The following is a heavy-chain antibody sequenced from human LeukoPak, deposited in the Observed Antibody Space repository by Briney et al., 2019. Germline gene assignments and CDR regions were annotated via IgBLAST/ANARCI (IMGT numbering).Heavy chain of an antibody. CDR3: ARSRSGY. V-gene: IGHV4-34*01. J-gene: IGHJ4*02. CDR2: IYHSGST. CDR1: GGSFSGYY. Sequence: SETLSLTCAIYGGSFSGYYWSWIRQPPGRGLEWIGQIYHSGSTNYNPSLKSRVTTSVDTSKNQFSLRLSSLTAADTAVYYCARSRSGYWGQGTLVTVSS. D-gene: IGHD5/OR15-5a*01.